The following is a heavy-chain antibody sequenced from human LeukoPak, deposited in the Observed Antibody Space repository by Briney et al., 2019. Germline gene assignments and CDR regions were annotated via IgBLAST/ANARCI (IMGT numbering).Heavy chain of an antibody. CDR1: GGSISSGSYY. D-gene: IGHD5-12*01. CDR3: ARDKSGYDWGYYVDV. CDR2: IYTSGST. Sequence: PSETLSLTCTVPGGSISSGSYYWSWIRQPAGKGLEWIGRIYTSGSTNYNPSLKSRVTISVDTSKNQFSLKLSSVTAADTAVYYCARDKSGYDWGYYVDVWGKGTTVTISS. V-gene: IGHV4-61*02. J-gene: IGHJ6*03.